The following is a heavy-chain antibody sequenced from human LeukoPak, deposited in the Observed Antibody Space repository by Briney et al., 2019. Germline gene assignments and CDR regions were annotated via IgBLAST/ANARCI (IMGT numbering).Heavy chain of an antibody. Sequence: SVKVSCKASGGTFSSYAISLVRQAPGQGLEWMGRIIPIFGTANYAQKFQGRVTITTDESTSTAYMELSSLRSEDTAVYYCASAVLRYFDSHDAFDIWGQGTMVTVSS. CDR1: GGTFSSYA. J-gene: IGHJ3*02. D-gene: IGHD3-9*01. V-gene: IGHV1-69*05. CDR3: ASAVLRYFDSHDAFDI. CDR2: IIPIFGTA.